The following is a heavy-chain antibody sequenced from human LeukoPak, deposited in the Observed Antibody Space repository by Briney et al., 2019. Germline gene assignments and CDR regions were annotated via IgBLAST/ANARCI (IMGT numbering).Heavy chain of an antibody. CDR2: IYTSGST. D-gene: IGHD3-16*01. V-gene: IGHV4-61*09. CDR3: ARGGSGFDI. J-gene: IGHJ3*02. Sequence: PSETLSLTCTVSGGSISSGGYYCSWIRQPAGEGLEWIGHIYTSGSTNYNPSLKSRVTISVDTSKNQFSLNLSSVSAADTAVYYCARGGSGFDIWGQGTKVTVSS. CDR1: GGSISSGGYY.